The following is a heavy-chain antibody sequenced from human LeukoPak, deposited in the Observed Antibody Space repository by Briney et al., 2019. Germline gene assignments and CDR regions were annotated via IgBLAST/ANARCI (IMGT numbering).Heavy chain of an antibody. Sequence: PSETLSLTCAVYGGSFSGYYWSWIRQPPGKGLEWIGYIYYSGSTNYNPSLKSRVTISVDTSKNQFSLKLSSVTAADTAVYYCARSQLGYCSSTSCSTQSIEFDYWGQGTLVTVSS. CDR1: GGSFSGYY. V-gene: IGHV4-59*08. CDR3: ARSQLGYCSSTSCSTQSIEFDY. CDR2: IYYSGST. J-gene: IGHJ4*02. D-gene: IGHD2-2*01.